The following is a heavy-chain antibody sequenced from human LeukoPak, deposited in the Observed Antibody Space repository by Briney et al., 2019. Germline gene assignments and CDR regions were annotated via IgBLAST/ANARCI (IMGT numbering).Heavy chain of an antibody. CDR2: IDYRERT. J-gene: IGHJ4*02. CDR3: ASYVSRTMRDC. CDR1: GGSITTSYHY. V-gene: IGHV4-39*01. D-gene: IGHD3-16*01. Sequence: SEPLTLTCTVSGGSITTSYHYWGWIRQPPGKGLEWIGSIDYRERTTYNPSLKSRVTISADTSRNQFSLKLSSVTARDTAVYYCASYVSRTMRDCWGQGTLVSVSS.